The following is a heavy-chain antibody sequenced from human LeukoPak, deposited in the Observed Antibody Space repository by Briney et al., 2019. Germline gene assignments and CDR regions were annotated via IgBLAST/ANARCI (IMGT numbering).Heavy chain of an antibody. CDR3: ARRGPYGSGLRPVHDRTSFDKEYFDY. CDR1: GGSISSGGYS. V-gene: IGHV4-30-2*02. D-gene: IGHD3-10*01. CDR2: IYHSGST. J-gene: IGHJ4*02. Sequence: PSETLSLTCAVSGGSISSGGYSWSWIRQPPGKGLEWIGYIYHSGSTYYNPSLKSRVTISVDRSKNQFSLKLSSVTAADTAVYYCARRGPYGSGLRPVHDRTSFDKEYFDYWGQGTLVSVSS.